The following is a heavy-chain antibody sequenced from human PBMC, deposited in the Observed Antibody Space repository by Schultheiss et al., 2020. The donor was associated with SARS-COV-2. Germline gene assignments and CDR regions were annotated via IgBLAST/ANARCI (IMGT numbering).Heavy chain of an antibody. CDR3: ARGWGGAYFPPQ. CDR2: IYYSGST. Sequence: SQTLSLTCAVYGGSFSGYYWSWIRHPAGRGLEWIGYIYYSGSTYYNPSLKSRVTISVDTSKNQFSLKLSSVTAADTAVYYCARGWGGAYFPPQWGQGTLVTVSS. CDR1: GGSFSGYY. J-gene: IGHJ4*02. V-gene: IGHV4-59*08. D-gene: IGHD1-26*01.